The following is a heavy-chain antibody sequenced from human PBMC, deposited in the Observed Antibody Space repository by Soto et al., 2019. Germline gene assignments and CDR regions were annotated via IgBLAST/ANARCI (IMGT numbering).Heavy chain of an antibody. CDR2: IYYSGST. CDR3: ARNYDILTGYYAFDI. V-gene: IGHV4-31*03. CDR1: GGSISSGGYY. Sequence: LSLTCTVSGGSISSGGYYWSWIRQHPGKGLEWIGYIYYSGSTYYNPSLKSRVTISVDTSKNQFSLKLSSVTAADTAVYYCARNYDILTGYYAFDIWGQGTMVTVSS. J-gene: IGHJ3*02. D-gene: IGHD3-9*01.